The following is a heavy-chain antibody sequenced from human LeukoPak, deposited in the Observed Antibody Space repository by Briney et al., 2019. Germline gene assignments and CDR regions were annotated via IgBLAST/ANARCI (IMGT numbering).Heavy chain of an antibody. CDR3: AKNYGPGNAFYDY. D-gene: IGHD3-10*01. J-gene: IGHJ4*02. CDR1: GFTFSSYW. Sequence: GGSLRLSCAATGFTFSSYWMSWVRQAPGKGLEWVSAIDGSGRYIFYRDSVQGRFAISRDNSKSTLFLQMNSLTAEDSAVYYCAKNYGPGNAFYDYWGQGVLVTVSS. CDR2: IDGSGRYI. V-gene: IGHV3-23*01.